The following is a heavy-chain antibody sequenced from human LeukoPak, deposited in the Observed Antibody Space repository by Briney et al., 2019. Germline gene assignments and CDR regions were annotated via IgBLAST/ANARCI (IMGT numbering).Heavy chain of an antibody. CDR2: IIPIFGTA. D-gene: IGHD2-8*02. Sequence: SVKVSCKASGGTFSSYAISWARQAPGQGLEWMGGIIPIFGTANYAQKFQGRVTITADESTSTAYMELSSLRSEDTAVYYCARVTEGLYGMDVWGQGTTVTVSS. J-gene: IGHJ6*02. CDR3: ARVTEGLYGMDV. CDR1: GGTFSSYA. V-gene: IGHV1-69*13.